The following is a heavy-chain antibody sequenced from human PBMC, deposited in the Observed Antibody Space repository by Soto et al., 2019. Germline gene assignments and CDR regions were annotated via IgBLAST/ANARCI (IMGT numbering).Heavy chain of an antibody. CDR2: IVVGSGNT. J-gene: IGHJ6*02. CDR3: AADLVGASDYYYGMDV. D-gene: IGHD1-26*01. Sequence: GASVKVSCKASGFTFTSSAVQWVRQARGQRLELIGWIVVGSGNTKYAQKFQERVTITRDMSTSTAYMELSSLRSEDTAVYYCAADLVGASDYYYGMDVWGQGTTVTVSS. V-gene: IGHV1-58*01. CDR1: GFTFTSSA.